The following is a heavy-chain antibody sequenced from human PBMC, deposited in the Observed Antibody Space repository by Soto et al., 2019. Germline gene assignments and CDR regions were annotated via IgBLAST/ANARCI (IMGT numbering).Heavy chain of an antibody. CDR2: IIPIFGTA. Sequence: QVQLVQSGAEVKKPGSSVKVSCKASGGTFGSYAISWVRQAPGQGLEWMGGIIPIFGTANYAQKFQGRVTITADESTSTAYMELSSLSSEDTAVYYCAREKVVVVPAAIPSLDYGMDVWGQGTTVTVSS. CDR1: GGTFGSYA. V-gene: IGHV1-69*01. CDR3: AREKVVVVPAAIPSLDYGMDV. J-gene: IGHJ6*02. D-gene: IGHD2-2*01.